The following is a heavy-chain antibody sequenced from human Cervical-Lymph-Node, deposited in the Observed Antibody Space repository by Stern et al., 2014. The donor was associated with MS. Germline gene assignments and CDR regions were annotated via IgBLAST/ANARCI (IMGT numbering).Heavy chain of an antibody. Sequence: EVQLVESGGGLVQPGGSLRLSCAASGFTFSSYDMHWVRQATGKGLEWVSAIGTAGATYYPGSVKGRFTISRENAKNSLYLQMNSLRAGDTGVYYCARGGCSSTSCYPDYYYYIMDVWGQGTTVTVSS. CDR3: ARGGCSSTSCYPDYYYYIMDV. J-gene: IGHJ6*02. CDR1: GFTFSSYD. V-gene: IGHV3-13*01. CDR2: IGTAGAT. D-gene: IGHD2-2*01.